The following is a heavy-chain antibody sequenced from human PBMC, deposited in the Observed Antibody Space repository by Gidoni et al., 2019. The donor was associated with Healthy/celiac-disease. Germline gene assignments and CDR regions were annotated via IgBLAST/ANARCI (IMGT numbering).Heavy chain of an antibody. D-gene: IGHD6-13*01. V-gene: IGHV1-69*04. CDR2: IIPILGIA. CDR3: AREVEVPGYSSSWLFDY. Sequence: QVQLVQSGAEVKKPGSSVKVSCKASGRTFSRYAISWVRQAPGQGLEWMGRIIPILGIANYAQKFQGRVTITADKSTSTAYMELSSLRSEDTAVYYCAREVEVPGYSSSWLFDYWGQGTLVTVSS. J-gene: IGHJ4*02. CDR1: GRTFSRYA.